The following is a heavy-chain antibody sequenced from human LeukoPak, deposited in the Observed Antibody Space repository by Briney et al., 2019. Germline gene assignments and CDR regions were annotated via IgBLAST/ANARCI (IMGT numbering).Heavy chain of an antibody. CDR1: GLTFSSYA. D-gene: IGHD4-11*01. Sequence: TGGSLRLSCAASGLTFSSYAMSWVRQAPGKGLEWVSGISGSGGSTYYADSVKGRFTISRDNSKNTLYLQMNSLRAEDTAVYYCAKDLRDFGTTVIEYFQHWGQAPWSPSPQ. CDR2: ISGSGGST. V-gene: IGHV3-23*01. CDR3: AKDLRDFGTTVIEYFQH. J-gene: IGHJ1*01.